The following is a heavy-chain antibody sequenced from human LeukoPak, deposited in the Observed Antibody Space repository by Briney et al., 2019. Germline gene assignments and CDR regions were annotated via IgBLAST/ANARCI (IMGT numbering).Heavy chain of an antibody. Sequence: PSETLSLTCTVSGGSISSGGYYWSWIRQPPGKGLEWIGHIYYSGSTTSFNPSLKSRVTISLDTSKSQFSLKLNSVTTADTAVYYCARRDSSRWREGSFDIWGQGTMVTVSS. J-gene: IGHJ3*02. CDR3: ARRDSSRWREGSFDI. CDR1: GGSISSGGYY. V-gene: IGHV4-61*08. CDR2: IYYSGSTT. D-gene: IGHD4-11*01.